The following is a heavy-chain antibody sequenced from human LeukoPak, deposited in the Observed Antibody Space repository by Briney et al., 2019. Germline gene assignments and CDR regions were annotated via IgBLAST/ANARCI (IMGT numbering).Heavy chain of an antibody. CDR3: AKSGSGSYYGERYFDY. V-gene: IGHV3-43*01. D-gene: IGHD3-10*01. J-gene: IGHJ4*02. CDR1: GFTFDDYT. Sequence: GGSLRLSCAASGFTFDDYTMHWVRQAPRKGLEWVSLISWDGGSTYYADSVKGRFTISRDNSKDSLYLQMNSLRTEDTALYYCAKSGSGSYYGERYFDYWGQGTLVTVSS. CDR2: ISWDGGST.